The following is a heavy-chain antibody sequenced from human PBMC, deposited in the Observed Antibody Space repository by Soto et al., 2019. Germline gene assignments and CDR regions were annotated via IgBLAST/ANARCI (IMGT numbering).Heavy chain of an antibody. CDR2: ISSSSSYT. V-gene: IGHV3-11*06. CDR1: GLTFSDYY. J-gene: IGHJ6*02. Sequence: GGSLRLSCAASGLTFSDYYMSWIRQAPGKGLEWVSYISSSSSYTNYADSVKGRFTISRDNAKNSLYLQMNSLRAEDTAVYYCARHDSSSSKPSAMDVWGQGTTVTVSS. CDR3: ARHDSSSSKPSAMDV. D-gene: IGHD6-6*01.